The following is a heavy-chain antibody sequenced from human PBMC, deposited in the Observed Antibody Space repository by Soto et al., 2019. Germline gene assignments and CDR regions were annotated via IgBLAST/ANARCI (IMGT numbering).Heavy chain of an antibody. CDR2: IIPIFGTA. V-gene: IGHV1-69*01. Sequence: QVQLVQSGAEVKKPGSSVKVSYKASGGTFSSYAISWVRQAPGQGLEWMGGIIPIFGTANYAQKFQGRVTITADESTSTAYMELSSLRSEDTAVYYCARGREYMSGYDPLLGGYYYYYGMDVWGQGTTVTVSS. CDR1: GGTFSSYA. J-gene: IGHJ6*02. D-gene: IGHD5-12*01. CDR3: ARGREYMSGYDPLLGGYYYYYGMDV.